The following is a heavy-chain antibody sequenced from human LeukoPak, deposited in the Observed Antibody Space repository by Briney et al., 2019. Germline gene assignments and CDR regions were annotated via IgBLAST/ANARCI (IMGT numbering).Heavy chain of an antibody. CDR2: ISWNSGSI. V-gene: IGHV3-9*01. D-gene: IGHD2-21*01. CDR1: GFTFDDYA. J-gene: IGHJ4*02. Sequence: PGRSLRLSCAASGFTFDDYAMHWVRQAPGKGLEWVSGISWNSGSIGYADSVKGRFTISRDNAKNSLYLQMNSLRAEDTALYYCAKGIAYYFDYWGQGTLVTVSS. CDR3: AKGIAYYFDY.